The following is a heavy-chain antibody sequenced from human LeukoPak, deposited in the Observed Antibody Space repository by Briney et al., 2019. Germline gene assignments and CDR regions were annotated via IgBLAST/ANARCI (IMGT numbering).Heavy chain of an antibody. CDR1: GYTFTSYD. Sequence: ASVKVSCKASGYTFTSYDINWVRQATGQGLEWMGWMNPNSGNTSYAQKFQGRVTMTRDTSTSTVYMELSSLRSEDTAVYYCARYNWNYGARFDPWGQGTLVTVSS. CDR2: MNPNSGNT. V-gene: IGHV1-8*01. CDR3: ARYNWNYGARFDP. J-gene: IGHJ5*02. D-gene: IGHD1-7*01.